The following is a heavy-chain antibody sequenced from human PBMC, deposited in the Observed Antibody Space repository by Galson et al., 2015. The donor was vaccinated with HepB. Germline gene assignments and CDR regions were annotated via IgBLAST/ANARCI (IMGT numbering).Heavy chain of an antibody. V-gene: IGHV3-23*01. J-gene: IGHJ4*02. CDR3: ATRDWGQVPGG. Sequence: SLRLSCAASGFTFSSPAMNWVRQAPGTGLEWVTGIYTDGGRQNHADSVKGRFTISRDNSRNTLYLQLNSLTAEDTAVYYCATRDWGQVPGGWGQGSLVTGSS. CDR2: IYTDGGRQ. D-gene: IGHD2-21*01. CDR1: GFTFSSPA.